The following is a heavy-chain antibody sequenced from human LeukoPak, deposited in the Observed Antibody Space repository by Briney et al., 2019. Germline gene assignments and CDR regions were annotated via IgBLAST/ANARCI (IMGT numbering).Heavy chain of an antibody. D-gene: IGHD1-14*01. Sequence: GASVKVSCKASGYTLTGYYMHWVRQAPGQGPEWMGVISPSGGSTTYAQKFQGRVTLTRDMSTSTDYLELSSLRSEDTAVYYCARNFHPGNWDYWGQGTLVTVSS. CDR2: ISPSGGST. CDR1: GYTLTGYY. J-gene: IGHJ4*02. CDR3: ARNFHPGNWDY. V-gene: IGHV1-46*01.